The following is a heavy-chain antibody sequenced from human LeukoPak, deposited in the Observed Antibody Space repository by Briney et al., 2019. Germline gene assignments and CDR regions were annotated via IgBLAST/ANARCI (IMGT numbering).Heavy chain of an antibody. CDR2: IYYSGST. Sequence: SETLSLTCTVSGGSISSGDYYWSWIRQPPGKGLEWIGYIYYSGSTYYNPSLKSRVTISVDTSKSQFSLKLSSVTAADTAVYYCARDERRCSGGSCYTNYFDYWGQGTLVTVSS. V-gene: IGHV4-30-4*01. CDR3: ARDERRCSGGSCYTNYFDY. J-gene: IGHJ4*02. CDR1: GGSISSGDYY. D-gene: IGHD2-15*01.